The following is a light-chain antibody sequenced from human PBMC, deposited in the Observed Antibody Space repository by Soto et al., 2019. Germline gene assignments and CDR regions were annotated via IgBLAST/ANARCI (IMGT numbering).Light chain of an antibody. Sequence: EIVLTQSPATLSVSSGERATLSCRASQSVSSNIAWYQQIPGQAPRLLIYGASSRATGIPDRFSGSGSGTDFTLTISRLEPEDFAVYYCQQYGSSPQTFGQGTKVDI. CDR3: QQYGSSPQT. CDR1: QSVSSN. J-gene: IGKJ1*01. CDR2: GAS. V-gene: IGKV3-20*01.